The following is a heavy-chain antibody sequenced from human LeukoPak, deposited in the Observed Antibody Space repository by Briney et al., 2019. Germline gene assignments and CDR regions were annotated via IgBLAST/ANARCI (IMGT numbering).Heavy chain of an antibody. J-gene: IGHJ4*02. Sequence: LEASVKVSCKASGYTFTGYYMHWVRQAPGQGLEWMGWINPNSGGTSYAQKFQGRVTMTRDTSTSTVYMELSSLRSEDTAVYYCARGLDDLNFDYWGQGTLVTVSS. CDR3: ARGLDDLNFDY. D-gene: IGHD3-3*01. CDR2: INPNSGGT. V-gene: IGHV1-2*03. CDR1: GYTFTGYY.